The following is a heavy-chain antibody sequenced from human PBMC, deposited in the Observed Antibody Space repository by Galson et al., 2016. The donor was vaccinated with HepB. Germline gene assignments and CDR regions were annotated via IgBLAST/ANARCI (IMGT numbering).Heavy chain of an antibody. CDR2: IDPSDSYT. CDR1: GYSFTAYW. J-gene: IGHJ4*02. CDR3: ARLGSSWYGSPY. V-gene: IGHV5-10-1*04. D-gene: IGHD6-13*01. Sequence: LRISCKASGYSFTAYWITWVRQMPGKGLEWMGRIDPSDSYTNYSPSSQGQVTIPADKSISTAYLQWTRLKASDTAIYYCARLGSSWYGSPYWGQGTLVTVSS.